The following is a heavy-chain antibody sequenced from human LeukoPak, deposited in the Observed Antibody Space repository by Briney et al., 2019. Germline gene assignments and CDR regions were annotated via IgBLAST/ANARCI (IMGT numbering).Heavy chain of an antibody. V-gene: IGHV3-21*01. CDR3: AGDREQHRSDAFDI. Sequence: GGSLRLSCAASGFMFSKHSMNWVRQAPGKGLEWVSSNSGSSSYIYYADSLKGRFTISRDNAKNSLYLQMNSLRAEDTAVYYCAGDREQHRSDAFDIWGQGTMVTVSS. J-gene: IGHJ3*02. D-gene: IGHD6-13*01. CDR2: NSGSSSYI. CDR1: GFMFSKHS.